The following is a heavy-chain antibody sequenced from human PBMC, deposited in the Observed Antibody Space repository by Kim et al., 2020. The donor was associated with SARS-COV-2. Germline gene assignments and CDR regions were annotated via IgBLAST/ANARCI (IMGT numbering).Heavy chain of an antibody. D-gene: IGHD6-19*01. CDR2: IVVGSGST. V-gene: IGHV1-58*01. J-gene: IGHJ4*02. CDR3: AARVAVAAPFDF. Sequence: SVKVSCKASGFTFTSSAVQWVRQARGQRLEWIGWIVVGSGSTNYAQRFQERVTITRDMSTSTVYLELSSLRSEDTAVYFCAARVAVAAPFDFWGQGTLVTVSS. CDR1: GFTFTSSA.